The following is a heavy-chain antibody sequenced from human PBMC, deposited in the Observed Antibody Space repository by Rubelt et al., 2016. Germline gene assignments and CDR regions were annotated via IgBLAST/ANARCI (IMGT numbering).Heavy chain of an antibody. J-gene: IGHJ5*02. Sequence: QVQLVQSGAEVKKPGSSVKVSCKASGGTFSSYAISWVRQAPGQGLEWMGGIIPIFGTANYAQKFQGRVTITADESTSTADMELGSLRSEETAGYYCAREQQLVGGWFDPWGQGTLVTVSS. D-gene: IGHD6-13*01. CDR1: GGTFSSYA. CDR3: AREQQLVGGWFDP. V-gene: IGHV1-69*01. CDR2: IIPIFGTA.